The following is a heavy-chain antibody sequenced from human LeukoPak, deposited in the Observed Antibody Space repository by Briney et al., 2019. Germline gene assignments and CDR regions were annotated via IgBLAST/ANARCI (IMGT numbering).Heavy chain of an antibody. V-gene: IGHV3-7*01. CDR2: IKQDGSEK. D-gene: IGHD6-13*01. CDR1: GFTFSSYW. Sequence: GGSLRLSCAASGFTFSSYWMSWVRQAPGKGLEWVANIKQDGSEKYYVDSVKGRFTISRDNAKNSLYLQMNSLRAEDTAVYYCARDGYSSSWYATLYYYYYMDVWGKGTTVTISS. J-gene: IGHJ6*03. CDR3: ARDGYSSSWYATLYYYYYMDV.